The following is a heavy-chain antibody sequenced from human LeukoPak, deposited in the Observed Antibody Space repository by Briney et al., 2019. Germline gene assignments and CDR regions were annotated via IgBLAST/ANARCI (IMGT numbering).Heavy chain of an antibody. CDR2: IYYSGST. CDR3: ARASGTYYYGSGSYPSYFDY. J-gene: IGHJ4*02. D-gene: IGHD3-10*01. Sequence: SGTLSLTCTVSGGSISSSSYYWGWIRQPPGKGPEWIGSIYYSGSTYYNPSLKSRVTISVDTSKNQFSLKLSSVTAADTAVYYCARASGTYYYGSGSYPSYFDYWGQGTLVTVSS. V-gene: IGHV4-39*07. CDR1: GGSISSSSYY.